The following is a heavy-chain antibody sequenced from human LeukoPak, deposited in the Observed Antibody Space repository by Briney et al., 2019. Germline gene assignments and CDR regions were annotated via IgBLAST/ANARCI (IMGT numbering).Heavy chain of an antibody. CDR2: IKWNAVRV. V-gene: IGHV3-20*04. CDR3: ARLRNYDSSGYYFEIDY. Sequence: GESLRLSCAASGFTFNNYGMSWVRQAPGKGLEWVSGIKWNAVRVGYADSVKGRFTISRDNAKNSLYLQMNSLRAEDTAFYYCARLRNYDSSGYYFEIDYWGQGTLVTVSS. J-gene: IGHJ4*02. D-gene: IGHD3-22*01. CDR1: GFTFNNYG.